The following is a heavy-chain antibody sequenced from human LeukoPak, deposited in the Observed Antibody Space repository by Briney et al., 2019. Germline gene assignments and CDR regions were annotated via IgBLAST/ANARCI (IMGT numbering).Heavy chain of an antibody. D-gene: IGHD3-22*01. CDR1: GYIFTGYG. J-gene: IGHJ6*02. Sequence: ASVKVSCKASGYIFTGYGIGWVRQAPGQGLEWMGWISAYNGSTDYAQKLQGRVTMTTDTSTSTAYMELRSLRSDDTAVYYCARCDSSGYWYGMDVWGQGTTVTVSS. CDR3: ARCDSSGYWYGMDV. V-gene: IGHV1-18*01. CDR2: ISAYNGST.